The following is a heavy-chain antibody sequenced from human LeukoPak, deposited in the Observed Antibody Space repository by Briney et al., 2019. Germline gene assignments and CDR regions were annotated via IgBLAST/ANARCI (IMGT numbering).Heavy chain of an antibody. V-gene: IGHV1-69*13. CDR3: AVLWSGYLDWFDP. CDR1: GGTFSSYA. J-gene: IGHJ5*02. CDR2: IIPIFGTA. D-gene: IGHD3-3*01. Sequence: ASVKVSCKASGGTFSSYAISWVRQAPGQGLEWMGGIIPIFGTANYAQKFQGRVTITADESASTAYMELSSLRSEDTAVYYCAVLWSGYLDWFDPWGQGTLVTVPS.